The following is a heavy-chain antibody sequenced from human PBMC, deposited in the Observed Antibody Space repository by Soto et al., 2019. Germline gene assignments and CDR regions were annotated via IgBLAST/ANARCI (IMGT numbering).Heavy chain of an antibody. CDR2: IYYSGST. J-gene: IGHJ4*02. D-gene: IGHD3-16*01. Sequence: SETLSLTCTVSGGSISSSSYYWGWIRQPPGKGLEWIGSIYYSGSTYYNPSLKSRVTISVDTSKNQFSLKLSSVTAADTAVYYCARHEEPLDSFGYWGQGTLVTVSS. V-gene: IGHV4-39*01. CDR3: ARHEEPLDSFGY. CDR1: GGSISSSSYY.